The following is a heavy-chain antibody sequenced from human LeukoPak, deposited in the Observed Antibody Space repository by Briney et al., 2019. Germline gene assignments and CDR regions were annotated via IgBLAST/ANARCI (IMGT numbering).Heavy chain of an antibody. CDR1: GGSISSGDYY. Sequence: SETLSRTCTVSGGSISSGDYYWSWIRQPPGKGLEWIGYIYYSGSTYYNPSLKSRVTISVDTSKNQFSLKLSSVTAADTAVYYCARDRSGYFDYWGQGTLVTVSS. CDR2: IYYSGST. CDR3: ARDRSGYFDY. V-gene: IGHV4-30-4*01. J-gene: IGHJ4*02. D-gene: IGHD3-22*01.